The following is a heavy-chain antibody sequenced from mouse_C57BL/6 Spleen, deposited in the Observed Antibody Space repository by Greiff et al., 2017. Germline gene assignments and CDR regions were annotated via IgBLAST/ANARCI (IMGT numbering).Heavy chain of an antibody. CDR3: ARRANGGYFDY. V-gene: IGHV5-17*01. D-gene: IGHD3-1*01. J-gene: IGHJ2*01. CDR1: GFTFSDYG. Sequence: EVNLVESGGGLVKPGGSLKLSCAASGFTFSDYGMHWVRQAPEKGLEWVAYISSGSSTIYYADTVKGRFTISRDNAKNTLFLQMTSLRSEDTAMYYCARRANGGYFDYWGQGTTLTVSS. CDR2: ISSGSSTI.